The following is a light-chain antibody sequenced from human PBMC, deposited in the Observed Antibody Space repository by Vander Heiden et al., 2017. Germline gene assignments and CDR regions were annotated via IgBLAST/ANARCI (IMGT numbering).Light chain of an antibody. J-gene: IGLJ3*02. V-gene: IGLV1-47*01. CDR3: AAWDDSLSVWV. CDR2: RNN. Sequence: QSVLTQPPSASGTLGQRVTISCSGSSSNIGSNYVYWYQQLPGTAPKLLIYRNNQRPSGVPDRFSGSKSGTSASLAISGLRSEDEADYYCAAWDDSLSVWVFGGGTKLTVL. CDR1: SSNIGSNY.